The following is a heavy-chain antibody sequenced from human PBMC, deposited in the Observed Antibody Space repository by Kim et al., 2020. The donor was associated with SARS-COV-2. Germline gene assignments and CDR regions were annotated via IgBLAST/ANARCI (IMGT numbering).Heavy chain of an antibody. Sequence: SVKVSCKASGGTFSSYAISWVRQAPGQGLEWMGGIIPIFGTANYAQKFQGRVTITADESTNTAYMELSSLRSEDTAVYYCASQHAYYDILTGYYNRSGENAFDIWGQGTMVTVSS. CDR1: GGTFSSYA. CDR3: ASQHAYYDILTGYYNRSGENAFDI. D-gene: IGHD3-9*01. V-gene: IGHV1-69*13. J-gene: IGHJ3*02. CDR2: IIPIFGTA.